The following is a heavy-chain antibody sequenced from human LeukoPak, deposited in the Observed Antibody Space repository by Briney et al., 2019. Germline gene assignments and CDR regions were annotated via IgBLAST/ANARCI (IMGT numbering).Heavy chain of an antibody. J-gene: IGHJ4*02. CDR1: GFTFNNAW. CDR3: TSDPRIGRYFDY. D-gene: IGHD1-26*01. CDR2: VKSKSAGGTT. Sequence: GGSLRLSCAASGFTFNNAWMNWVRQVPGKGLEWVGCVKSKSAGGTTDYAAPVKGRFTISRDDSENMLYLQMNSLKSEDTAVYYCTSDPRIGRYFDYWGQGTLVTVSS. V-gene: IGHV3-15*01.